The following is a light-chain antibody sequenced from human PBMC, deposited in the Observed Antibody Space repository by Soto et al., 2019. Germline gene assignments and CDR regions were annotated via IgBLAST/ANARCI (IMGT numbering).Light chain of an antibody. CDR3: SSYTCSSTSYA. Sequence: SVLTQAASGTGAAGESITISYTKNSSDDGGYNYVSWYQQHPVKAPKLMIYDVTNRPSGVSDRFSGSKSGNTASLTISWLQAEDEADYYCSSYTCSSTSYAFGTGTKV. CDR1: SSDDGGYNY. J-gene: IGLJ1*01. V-gene: IGLV2-14*01. CDR2: DVT.